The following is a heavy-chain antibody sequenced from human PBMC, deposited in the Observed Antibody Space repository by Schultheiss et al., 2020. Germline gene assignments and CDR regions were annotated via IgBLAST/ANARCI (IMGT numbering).Heavy chain of an antibody. V-gene: IGHV3-9*01. Sequence: GGSLRLSCAASGFTISSYAMHWVRQAPGKGLEWVSGISWNSGSIGYADSVKGRFTISRDNAKNSLYLQMNSLRAEDTAVYYCARALRDCSSTSCYPSSYYGMDVWGQGTTVTVAS. J-gene: IGHJ6*02. CDR3: ARALRDCSSTSCYPSSYYGMDV. CDR1: GFTISSYA. CDR2: ISWNSGSI. D-gene: IGHD2-2*01.